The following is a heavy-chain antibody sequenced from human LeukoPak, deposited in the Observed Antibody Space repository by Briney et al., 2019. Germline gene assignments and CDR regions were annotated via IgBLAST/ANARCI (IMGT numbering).Heavy chain of an antibody. CDR3: AKGESSGSFGGPFDI. CDR2: ISGSGGST. Sequence: VGSLRLSCAASGFTFSSYAMSWVRQAPGKGLEWVSSISGSGGSTYYADSVKGRFIISRDNSKNTLYLQMNRLRAEDTAVYYCAKGESSGSFGGPFDIWGQGTMVTVSS. V-gene: IGHV3-23*01. D-gene: IGHD3-22*01. CDR1: GFTFSSYA. J-gene: IGHJ3*02.